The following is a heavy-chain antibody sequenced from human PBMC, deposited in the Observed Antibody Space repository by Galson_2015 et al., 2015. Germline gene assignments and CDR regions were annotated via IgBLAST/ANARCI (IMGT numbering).Heavy chain of an antibody. V-gene: IGHV3-21*01. J-gene: IGHJ4*02. CDR3: ARTGYGSGSYAVFDY. CDR1: GFTFSSYS. D-gene: IGHD3-10*01. CDR2: ISSSSSYI. Sequence: SLRLSCAASGFTFSSYSMNWVRQAPGKGLEWVSSISSSSSYIYYADSVKGRFTISRDNAKNSLYLQMNSLRAEDTAVYYCARTGYGSGSYAVFDYWGQGTLVTVSS.